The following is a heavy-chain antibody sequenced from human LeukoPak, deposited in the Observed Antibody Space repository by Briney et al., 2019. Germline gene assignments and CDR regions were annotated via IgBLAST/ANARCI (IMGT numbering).Heavy chain of an antibody. CDR1: GYTFTSYD. CDR3: AKDRPNYYHSNGHYYRRDGDS. Sequence: ASVKVSCKASGYTFTSYDINWVRQATGQGLEWMGWMIPNSGNIDYAQKFQGRVTTTRDTSISTANMELSSLRSEDTAVYYCAKDRPNYYHSNGHYYRRDGDSWGQGTLVTVSS. V-gene: IGHV1-8*01. J-gene: IGHJ5*01. D-gene: IGHD3-22*01. CDR2: MIPNSGNI.